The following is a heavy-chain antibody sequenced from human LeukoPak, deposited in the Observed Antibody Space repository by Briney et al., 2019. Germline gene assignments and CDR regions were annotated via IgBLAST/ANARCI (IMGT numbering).Heavy chain of an antibody. CDR2: ISGSGGST. D-gene: IGHD3-10*01. V-gene: IGHV3-23*01. Sequence: GGSLRLSCAASGLTFSSYGISWVRQAPGKGLEWVSAISGSGGSTYYADSVKGRFTISRDNSKNTLYLQMNSLRAEDTAVYYCAKADYYGSGTYGHWGQGTLVTVSS. CDR3: AKADYYGSGTYGH. CDR1: GLTFSSYG. J-gene: IGHJ4*02.